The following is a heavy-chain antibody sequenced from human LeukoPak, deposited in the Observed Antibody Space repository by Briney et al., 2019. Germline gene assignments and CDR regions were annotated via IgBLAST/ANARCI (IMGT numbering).Heavy chain of an antibody. CDR2: IWYDGSNK. Sequence: GGSLILSCAASGFTFSSYGMHWVRQAPGKELERVAVIWYDGSNKYYADSVKGRFTISRDNSKNTLYLQMYSLRAEDTAVYYCAREFAAAAHGWFDPWGQGTLVTVSS. J-gene: IGHJ5*02. CDR1: GFTFSSYG. D-gene: IGHD6-13*01. CDR3: AREFAAAAHGWFDP. V-gene: IGHV3-33*01.